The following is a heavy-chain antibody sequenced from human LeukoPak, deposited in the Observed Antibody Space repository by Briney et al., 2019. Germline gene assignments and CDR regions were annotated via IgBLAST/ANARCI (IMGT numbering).Heavy chain of an antibody. J-gene: IGHJ4*02. Sequence: GGSLRLSCAASGFTFSSYAMSWVRQAPGKGLEWVSVISGSGGNTYYADSVKGRFTISRDNSKNSLYLQLNSLRAEDTAVYYCAKDLYGDHDFDCWGQGTLVTVSS. CDR1: GFTFSSYA. CDR2: ISGSGGNT. V-gene: IGHV3-23*01. CDR3: AKDLYGDHDFDC. D-gene: IGHD4-17*01.